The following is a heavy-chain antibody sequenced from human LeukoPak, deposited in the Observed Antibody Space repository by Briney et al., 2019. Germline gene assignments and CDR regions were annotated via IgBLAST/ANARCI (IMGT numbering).Heavy chain of an antibody. CDR2: ISYTGSA. D-gene: IGHD7-27*01. Sequence: SETLSLTCTVSGASISSSDYYWGWIRQPPGKGLEYIGGISYTGSAYYNPSLKSRVTISADTSKNQFSLKLSSVTAADSAVYYCAKEWGSGPWGQGTLVTVSS. CDR3: AKEWGSGP. J-gene: IGHJ5*02. CDR1: GASISSSDYY. V-gene: IGHV4-39*02.